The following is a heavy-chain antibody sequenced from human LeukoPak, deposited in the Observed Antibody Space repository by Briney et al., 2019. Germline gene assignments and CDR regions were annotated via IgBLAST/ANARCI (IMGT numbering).Heavy chain of an antibody. Sequence: ASVKVSCKVSGYTLTELSMHWVRQAPGKGLEWMGGFDPEDGETIYAQKFQGRVAMTEDTSTDTAYMELSSLRSEDTAVYYCATVLVSGQGYSYGSFDYWGQGTLVTVSS. D-gene: IGHD5-18*01. CDR3: ATVLVSGQGYSYGSFDY. V-gene: IGHV1-24*01. CDR1: GYTLTELS. CDR2: FDPEDGET. J-gene: IGHJ4*02.